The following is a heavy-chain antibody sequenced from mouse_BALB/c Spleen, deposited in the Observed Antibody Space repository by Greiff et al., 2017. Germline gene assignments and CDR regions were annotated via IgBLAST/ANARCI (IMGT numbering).Heavy chain of an antibody. Sequence: QVQLKESGAELAKPGASVKMSCKASGYTFTSYWMHWVKQRPGQGLEWIGYINPSTGYTEYNQKFKDKATLTADKSSSTAYMQLSSLTSEDSAVYYCARSYGNSYYAMDYWGQGTSVTVSS. V-gene: IGHV1-7*01. J-gene: IGHJ4*01. CDR3: ARSYGNSYYAMDY. D-gene: IGHD2-10*02. CDR2: INPSTGYT. CDR1: GYTFTSYW.